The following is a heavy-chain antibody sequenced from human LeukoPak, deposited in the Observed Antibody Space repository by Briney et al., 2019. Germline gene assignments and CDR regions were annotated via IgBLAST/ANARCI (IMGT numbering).Heavy chain of an antibody. CDR1: GFSFSSYW. J-gene: IGHJ6*02. CDR3: ARDPGRQYSSIADV. CDR2: IKEDGSKK. Sequence: SGGSLRLSCAASGFSFSSYWMNWVRRAPGKGLEWLANIKEDGSKKYYVDSVKGRFTISRDNAKNSLYLQMDSLGAEDTAVYYCARDPGRQYSSIADVWGQGTTVTVSS. V-gene: IGHV3-7*03. D-gene: IGHD6-19*01.